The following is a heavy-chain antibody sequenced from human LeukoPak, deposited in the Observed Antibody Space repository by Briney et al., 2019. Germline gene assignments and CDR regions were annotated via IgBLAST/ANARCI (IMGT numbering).Heavy chain of an antibody. CDR1: GYTFTGYY. Sequence: GASVEVSCKASGYTFTGYYMHWVRQAPGQGLEWMGWINPNSGGTNYAQKFQGRVTMTRNTSISTAYMELSRLRSDDTAVYYCATAFTVVEAFDIWGQGTMVTVSS. J-gene: IGHJ3*02. CDR2: INPNSGGT. CDR3: ATAFTVVEAFDI. V-gene: IGHV1-2*02. D-gene: IGHD4-23*01.